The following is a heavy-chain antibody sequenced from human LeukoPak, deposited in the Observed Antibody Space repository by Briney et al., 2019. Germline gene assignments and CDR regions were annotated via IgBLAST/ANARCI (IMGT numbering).Heavy chain of an antibody. CDR3: ARVWPFGSGRGYFDY. J-gene: IGHJ4*02. Sequence: SETLSLTCTVSGGSISSYYWSWIRQPPGKGLEWIGYIYYSGSTNYNPSLKSRVTISVDTSKNQFSLKLSSVTAADTAVYYCARVWPFGSGRGYFDYWGQGTLVTVSS. CDR2: IYYSGST. V-gene: IGHV4-59*01. CDR1: GGSISSYY. D-gene: IGHD3-3*01.